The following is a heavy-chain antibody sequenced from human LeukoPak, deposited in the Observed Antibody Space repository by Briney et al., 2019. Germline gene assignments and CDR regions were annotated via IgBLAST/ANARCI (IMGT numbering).Heavy chain of an antibody. D-gene: IGHD2-15*01. J-gene: IGHJ4*02. V-gene: IGHV3-11*01. Sequence: GGSLRLSCAASGFTFSDYYMSWIRQAPGKGLEWVSYISSSGSTIYYADSVKGRFTISRDNAKNTLYLQMNSLRAEDTAVYYCAKDIVVAACDYWGQGTLVTISS. CDR3: AKDIVVAACDY. CDR2: ISSSGSTI. CDR1: GFTFSDYY.